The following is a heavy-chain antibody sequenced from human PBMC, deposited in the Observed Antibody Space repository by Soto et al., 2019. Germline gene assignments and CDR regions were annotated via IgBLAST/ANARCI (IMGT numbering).Heavy chain of an antibody. CDR2: IDWDDDK. D-gene: IGHD1-1*01. J-gene: IGHJ5*02. Sequence: SGPTLVNPTQTLTLTCTFSGFSLSTSGMRVSWIRQPPGKALEWLARIDWDDDKYYRTSLKSRLTISKDTSKNQVVLTMTNMDPVDTATYYCAKTGTDGSWFDPWGQGTLVTVSS. CDR3: AKTGTDGSWFDP. CDR1: GFSLSTSGMR. V-gene: IGHV2-70*04.